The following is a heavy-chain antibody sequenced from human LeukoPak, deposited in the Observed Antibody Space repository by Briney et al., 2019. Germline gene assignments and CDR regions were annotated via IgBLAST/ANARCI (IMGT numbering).Heavy chain of an antibody. D-gene: IGHD5-24*01. CDR1: GGSISSYY. Sequence: PSETLSLTCTVSGGSISSYYWSWIRQPPGKGLEWIGYIYYSGSTNYNPSLKSRVTISVDTSKNQFSLKLSSVTAADTAVYYCARGRGVEMATIETYYFDYWGQGTLVTVSS. CDR2: IYYSGST. CDR3: ARGRGVEMATIETYYFDY. V-gene: IGHV4-59*12. J-gene: IGHJ4*02.